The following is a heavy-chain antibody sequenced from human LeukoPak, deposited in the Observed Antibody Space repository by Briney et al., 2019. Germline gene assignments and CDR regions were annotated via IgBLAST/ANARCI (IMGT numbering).Heavy chain of an antibody. D-gene: IGHD6-19*01. J-gene: IGHJ4*02. V-gene: IGHV1-2*02. Sequence: EASVKVSCKASGYTFTGYYMHWVRQAPGQGLEWMGWINPNSGGTNYAQKFQGRVTMTRDTAINTAYMELSRLRSDDTAAYYCARERFYSSGSKSNRVDYWGQGTLVTVSS. CDR2: INPNSGGT. CDR1: GYTFTGYY. CDR3: ARERFYSSGSKSNRVDY.